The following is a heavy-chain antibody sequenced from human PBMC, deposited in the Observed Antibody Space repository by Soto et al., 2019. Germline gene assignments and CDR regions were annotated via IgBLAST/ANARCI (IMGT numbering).Heavy chain of an antibody. V-gene: IGHV1-24*01. Sequence: ASVKVSCKVSGYTLTELPMHWVRQAPGKGLEWMGGFDPEDGETIYAQKFQGRVTMTEDTSTDTAYMELSSLRSEDTAVYYCATPPITGTYSPYYYMDVWGKGTTVTVSS. CDR2: FDPEDGET. J-gene: IGHJ6*03. CDR3: ATPPITGTYSPYYYMDV. D-gene: IGHD1-7*01. CDR1: GYTLTELP.